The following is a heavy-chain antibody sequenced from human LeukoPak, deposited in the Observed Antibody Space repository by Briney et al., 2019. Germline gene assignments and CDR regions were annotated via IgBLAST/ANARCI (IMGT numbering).Heavy chain of an antibody. CDR3: ARDLTSGSYYDY. CDR1: GVTVSSNY. D-gene: IGHD1-26*01. CDR2: IYSGGST. Sequence: GGSLRLSCAPSGVTVSSNYMSWVRQTPGRGREWGSVIYSGGSTYYGESVKRRFTISRENSKNTLYLQMNSLRADDTAVYYCARDLTSGSYYDYWGQGTLVTVSS. V-gene: IGHV3-53*01. J-gene: IGHJ4*02.